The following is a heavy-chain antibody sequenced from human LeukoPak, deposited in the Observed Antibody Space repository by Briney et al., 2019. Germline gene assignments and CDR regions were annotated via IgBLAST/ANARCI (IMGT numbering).Heavy chain of an antibody. Sequence: KPSETLSLTCTVSGGSISSGSYYWSWIRQPAGKGLEWIGRIYTSGSTNYNPSLKSRVTISVDTSKNQFSLKLSSVTAADTAVYYCARGVGWFDPWGQGTLVTVSS. D-gene: IGHD3-16*01. CDR3: ARGVGWFDP. V-gene: IGHV4-61*02. CDR1: GGSISSGSYY. J-gene: IGHJ5*02. CDR2: IYTSGST.